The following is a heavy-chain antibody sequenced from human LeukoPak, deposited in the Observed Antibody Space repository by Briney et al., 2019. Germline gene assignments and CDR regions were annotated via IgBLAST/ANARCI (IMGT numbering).Heavy chain of an antibody. CDR1: GFTFSSYA. CDR2: ISYDGSNK. V-gene: IGHV3-30*14. D-gene: IGHD3-16*01. CDR3: ARVGDVDAFDI. Sequence: PGGSLRLSCAASGFTFSSYAMHWVRQAPGKGLEWVAVISYDGSNKYYADSVKGRFTISRDNSKNTLYLQMGSLRAEDMAVYYCARVGDVDAFDIWGQGTMVTVSS. J-gene: IGHJ3*02.